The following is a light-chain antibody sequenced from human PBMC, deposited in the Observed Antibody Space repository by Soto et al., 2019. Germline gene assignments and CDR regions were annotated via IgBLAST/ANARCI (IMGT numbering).Light chain of an antibody. V-gene: IGKV1-6*01. J-gene: IGKJ1*01. Sequence: AILMTQSPSSLSASVGDRVTITCRASQGIRNDLALYQQKPGKAPKLLIYEASTLQSGVPSRFSGSYSGTDFTLTIGSLQPEDFATYYCLQDFKYPRTFGQGTKVDIK. CDR2: EAS. CDR3: LQDFKYPRT. CDR1: QGIRND.